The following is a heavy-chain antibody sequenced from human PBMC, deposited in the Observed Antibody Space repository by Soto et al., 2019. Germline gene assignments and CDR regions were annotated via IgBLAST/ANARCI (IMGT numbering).Heavy chain of an antibody. CDR3: AADLPDWGAYAFDY. D-gene: IGHD3-16*01. CDR2: IKSKYNVEII. J-gene: IGHJ4*02. V-gene: IGHV3-15*07. CDR1: AFSFSNAW. Sequence: EVQLVESGGGLVEPGASLRLSCAGSAFSFSNAWLNWVRQAPGKVLWWVGRIKSKYNVEIIDYAAPVKGRFTISRADSQNTVFLQMDSLKTEDTGVYYCAADLPDWGAYAFDYWGRGTLVTVSS.